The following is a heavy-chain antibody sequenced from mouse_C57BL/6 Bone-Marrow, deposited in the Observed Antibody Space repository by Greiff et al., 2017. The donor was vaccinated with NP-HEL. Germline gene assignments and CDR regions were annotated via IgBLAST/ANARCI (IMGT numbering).Heavy chain of an antibody. CDR1: GYTFTDYY. Sequence: VKLMESGAELVRPGASVKLSCKASGYTFTDYYINWVKQRPGQGLEWIARIYPGSGNTYYNEKFKGKATLTAEKSSSTAYMQLSSLTSEDSAVYFCERAGSSFLFDYWGQGTTLTVSS. D-gene: IGHD1-1*01. V-gene: IGHV1-76*01. J-gene: IGHJ2*01. CDR3: ERAGSSFLFDY. CDR2: IYPGSGNT.